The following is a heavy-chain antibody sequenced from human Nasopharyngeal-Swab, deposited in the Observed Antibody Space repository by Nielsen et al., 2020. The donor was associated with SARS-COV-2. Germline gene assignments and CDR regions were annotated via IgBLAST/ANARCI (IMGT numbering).Heavy chain of an antibody. CDR3: ARLRDDSWSGYYYYYYYMDV. Sequence: GSLRLSCTVSGGSISSYYWSWIRQPPRKGLEWIGYIYYSGSTNYNPSLKSRVTISVDTSKNQFSLKLSSVTAADTAVYYCARLRDDSWSGYYYYYYYMDVWGKGTTVTVSS. D-gene: IGHD3-3*01. J-gene: IGHJ6*03. CDR2: IYYSGST. CDR1: GGSISSYY. V-gene: IGHV4-59*08.